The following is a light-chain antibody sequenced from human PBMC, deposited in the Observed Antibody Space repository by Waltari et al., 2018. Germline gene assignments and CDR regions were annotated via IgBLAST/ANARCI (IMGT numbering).Light chain of an antibody. Sequence: IQMTQYPSSSSASVGDRVSITCRASQSINKYLNWYQQRPGEAPNLLIYAAFNLQSGVPSRFRGSGSGTDFTLTISGLQPEDSATYYCHQSYRFPPTFGPGTKLDIK. V-gene: IGKV1-39*01. J-gene: IGKJ3*01. CDR3: HQSYRFPPT. CDR1: QSINKY. CDR2: AAF.